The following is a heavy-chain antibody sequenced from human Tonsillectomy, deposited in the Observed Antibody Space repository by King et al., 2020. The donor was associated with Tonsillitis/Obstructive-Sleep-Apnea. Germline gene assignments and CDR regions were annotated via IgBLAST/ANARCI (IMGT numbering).Heavy chain of an antibody. CDR1: GFTFTNYW. J-gene: IGHJ4*02. CDR3: AREDGGDGSVDY. V-gene: IGHV3-74*01. Sequence: EVQLVESGGGLVQPGGSLRLSCAASGFTFTNYWMHWVRQAPGKGLVWVSRINSDGSSTTYADSVKGRFTISRDNAKNTLYLQMNSLRAEDTAVYYCAREDGGDGSVDYWGQGTLVTVSS. D-gene: IGHD4-23*01. CDR2: INSDGSST.